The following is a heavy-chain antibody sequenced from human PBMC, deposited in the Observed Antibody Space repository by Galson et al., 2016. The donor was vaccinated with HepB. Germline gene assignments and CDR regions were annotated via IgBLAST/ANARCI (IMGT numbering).Heavy chain of an antibody. J-gene: IGHJ1*01. CDR2: IKRDGSAT. V-gene: IGHV3-7*03. D-gene: IGHD3-22*01. CDR3: AQYYYDSSGYVEYFQN. CDR1: GFTFGQYW. Sequence: SLRLSCAASGFTFGQYWMTWVRQAPGKGLEWVANIKRDGSATSYVDSVMGRFTLSRDNAKNSLYLQMNSLRAEETAVYYCAQYYYDSSGYVEYFQNWGQGSRVTVSS.